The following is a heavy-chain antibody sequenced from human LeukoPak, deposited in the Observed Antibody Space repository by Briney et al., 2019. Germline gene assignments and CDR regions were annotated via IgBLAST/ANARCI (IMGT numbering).Heavy chain of an antibody. CDR1: GGSISSYY. Sequence: SETLSLTCSVSGGSISSYYWNWIRQPPGKGLEWIGYIYYSGTTNYNPSLQSRVTMSVDTSKNQFSLKLRSVTAADTAVYYWAREFSSSKIYYYYHMDVWGKGTTVTVSS. D-gene: IGHD6-6*01. V-gene: IGHV4-59*01. CDR2: IYYSGTT. CDR3: AREFSSSKIYYYYHMDV. J-gene: IGHJ6*03.